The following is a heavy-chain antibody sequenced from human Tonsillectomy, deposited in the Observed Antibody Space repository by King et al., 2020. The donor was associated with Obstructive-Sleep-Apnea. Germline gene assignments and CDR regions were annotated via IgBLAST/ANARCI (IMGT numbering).Heavy chain of an antibody. CDR3: AKANGGTHPDYFAY. CDR2: ISWNSGSI. J-gene: IGHJ4*02. V-gene: IGHV3-9*01. Sequence: VQLVESGGGLVQPGRSLRLSCAASGFTFDHYAMHWVRQAPGKGLEWVSGISWNSGSIGYADSVKGRFTISRDNAKNSLYLQMNSLRAEDTAFYYCAKANGGTHPDYFAYWGQGTLVTVSS. D-gene: IGHD1-26*01. CDR1: GFTFDHYA.